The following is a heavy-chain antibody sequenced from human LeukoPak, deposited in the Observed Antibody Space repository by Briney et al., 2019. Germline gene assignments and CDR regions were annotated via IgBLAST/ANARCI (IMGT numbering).Heavy chain of an antibody. CDR2: INTNTGNS. V-gene: IGHV7-4-1*02. Sequence: ASVKVSCKASGNTFTRYGINWVRQAPGQGLEWMGWINTNTGNSTYAQGFTGRFVFSLDTPVSTAYLQISSLKAEDTAVYYCARHYYGPGQWGQGTLVTVSS. CDR3: ARHYYGPGQ. J-gene: IGHJ4*02. CDR1: GNTFTRYG. D-gene: IGHD3-10*01.